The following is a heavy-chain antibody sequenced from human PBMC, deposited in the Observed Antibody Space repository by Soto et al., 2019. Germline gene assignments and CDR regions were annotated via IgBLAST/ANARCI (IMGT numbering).Heavy chain of an antibody. CDR2: IYPGDSDT. V-gene: IGHV5-51*01. CDR1: GYSFTSYW. D-gene: IGHD5-18*01. J-gene: IGHJ6*02. Sequence: GESLKISCKGSGYSFTSYWIGWVRQMPGKGLEWMGIIYPGDSDTRYSPSFQGQVTISADRSISTAYLQWSSLKASDTAMYYCARRSAQPGGYYYYGMDVWGQGTTVTVSS. CDR3: ARRSAQPGGYYYYGMDV.